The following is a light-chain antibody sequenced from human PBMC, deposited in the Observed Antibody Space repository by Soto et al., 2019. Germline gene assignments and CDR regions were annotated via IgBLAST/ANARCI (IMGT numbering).Light chain of an antibody. CDR1: SPNIGAGYD. V-gene: IGLV1-40*01. CDR2: RNT. CDR3: QAYDSSLGGPVV. J-gene: IGLJ2*01. Sequence: QSVLTQPPSVSGAPGQRVTISCTGRSPNIGAGYDVHWYQQLPGTAPKLLISRNTDRPSGVPDRFSGSKSGTSASLAITGLQADDEADYYCQAYDSSLGGPVVFGGGTKLTVL.